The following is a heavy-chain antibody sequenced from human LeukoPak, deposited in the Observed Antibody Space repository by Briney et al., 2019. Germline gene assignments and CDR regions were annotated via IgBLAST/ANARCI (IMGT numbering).Heavy chain of an antibody. D-gene: IGHD3-22*01. CDR3: ARRINYYDSSGYYYGY. V-gene: IGHV1-2*02. CDR1: GYTFTDYY. J-gene: IGHJ4*02. Sequence: ASVKVSCKASGYTFTDYYIHWVRQAPGQGLEWMGWINPDSGGTKPAQKLQGRVTMTTDTSTSTAYMELRSLRSDDTAVYYCARRINYYDSSGYYYGYWGQGTLVTVSS. CDR2: INPDSGGT.